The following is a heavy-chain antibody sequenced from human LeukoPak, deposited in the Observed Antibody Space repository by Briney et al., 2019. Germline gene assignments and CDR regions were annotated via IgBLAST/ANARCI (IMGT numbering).Heavy chain of an antibody. CDR3: ARDVCSSTSCYDDAFDI. J-gene: IGHJ3*02. CDR2: INPNSGGT. D-gene: IGHD2-2*01. CDR1: GYTFTCYY. Sequence: ASVKVSCKASGYTFTCYYMHWVRQAPGQGLEWMGWINPNSGGTNYAQKFQGRVTMTRDTSISTAYMELSRLRSDDTAVYYCARDVCSSTSCYDDAFDIWGQGTMVTVSS. V-gene: IGHV1-2*02.